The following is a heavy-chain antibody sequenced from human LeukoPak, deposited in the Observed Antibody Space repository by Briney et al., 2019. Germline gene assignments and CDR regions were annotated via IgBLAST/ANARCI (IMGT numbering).Heavy chain of an antibody. Sequence: GGSLRLSCAASGFTFSSYAMSWVRQPPWKVLEWVAAIIGSGGSTYYEDSVKGRFTISRDNSKNTLYLQMNSLSAEDKAVYYCASHRGGSYTSIDYWGQGTLVTVSS. CDR3: ASHRGGSYTSIDY. CDR1: GFTFSSYA. V-gene: IGHV3-23*01. CDR2: IIGSGGST. D-gene: IGHD3-16*01. J-gene: IGHJ4*02.